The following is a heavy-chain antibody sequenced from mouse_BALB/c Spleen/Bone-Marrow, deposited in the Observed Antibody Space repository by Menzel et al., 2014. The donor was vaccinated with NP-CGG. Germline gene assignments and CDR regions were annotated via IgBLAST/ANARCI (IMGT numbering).Heavy chain of an antibody. CDR1: GFDFSRFW. CDR3: ASLYYGNYYYAMDY. V-gene: IGHV4-1*02. D-gene: IGHD2-1*01. J-gene: IGHJ4*01. Sequence: EVMLVESGGGLVQPGGSLKLSCAASGFDFSRFWMSWVRQAPGKGLEWIGEINPDSSTINYTPSLKDKFIISRDNAKNTLYLLMSKVKSEDIALYYCASLYYGNYYYAMDYWGQGTSVTVSS. CDR2: INPDSSTI.